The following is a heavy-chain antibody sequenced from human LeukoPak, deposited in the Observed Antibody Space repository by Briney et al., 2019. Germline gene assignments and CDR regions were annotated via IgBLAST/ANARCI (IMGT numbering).Heavy chain of an antibody. Sequence: GGSLRLSCADSGFSLSGYLMHWVRQAPGQGLVWVSRMSSEGSGTTYADSVKGRFTISRDNAKNTVYLQMNSLRAEDAAVYYCRRLHASGSGLMDVWGRGTTVTVS. V-gene: IGHV3-74*01. CDR1: GFSLSGYL. CDR3: RRLHASGSGLMDV. J-gene: IGHJ6*02. D-gene: IGHD2-8*02. CDR2: MSSEGSGT.